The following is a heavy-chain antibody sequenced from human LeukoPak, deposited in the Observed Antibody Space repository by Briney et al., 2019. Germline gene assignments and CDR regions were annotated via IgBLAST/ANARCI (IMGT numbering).Heavy chain of an antibody. CDR1: GFTFSSYA. Sequence: PGGSLRLSCAASGFTFSSYAMSWVRQAPGKGLEWVSAISGSGGSTYYADSVKGRFTISRDNSKNTLYLQMNSLRAEDTAVYYCARHVLYRQSYDFYRSRIGYYYVMDVWGQGTTVTVSS. D-gene: IGHD3-3*01. V-gene: IGHV3-23*01. J-gene: IGHJ6*02. CDR3: ARHVLYRQSYDFYRSRIGYYYVMDV. CDR2: ISGSGGST.